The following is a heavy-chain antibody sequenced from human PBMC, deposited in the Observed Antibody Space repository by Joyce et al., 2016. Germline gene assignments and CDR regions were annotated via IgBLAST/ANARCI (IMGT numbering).Heavy chain of an antibody. Sequence: QAQMMQSGDEVKQPGASVKVSCKVSGFSFINYGINWVRQAPGQGLEWMGWASAKTGDRHYAERRNDRVNMTIDTSRRTAYLELRSLRLDDTAVYYCVRVHETSGYPRDTPWGQGTLITVSS. J-gene: IGHJ5*02. CDR3: VRVHETSGYPRDTP. V-gene: IGHV1-18*01. CDR1: GFSFINYG. D-gene: IGHD3-22*01. CDR2: ASAKTGDR.